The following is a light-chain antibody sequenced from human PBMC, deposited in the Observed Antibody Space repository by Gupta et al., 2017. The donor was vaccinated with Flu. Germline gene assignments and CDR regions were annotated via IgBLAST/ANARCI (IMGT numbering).Light chain of an antibody. CDR3: QHEIRDYAICT. CDR1: QSVTRGY. Sequence: LSLYSGERATRSGRARQSVTRGYLAWYKKRPGQAPGLLIYAASSRAKGIKDRCSGSGDGTDFNLTISRREPEDFAVYYCQHEIRDYAICTFGQGTKMEIK. CDR2: AAS. J-gene: IGKJ2*02. V-gene: IGKV3-20*01.